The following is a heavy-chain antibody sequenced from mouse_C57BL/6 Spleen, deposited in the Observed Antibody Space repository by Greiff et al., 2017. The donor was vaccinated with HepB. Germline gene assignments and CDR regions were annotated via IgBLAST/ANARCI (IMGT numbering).Heavy chain of an antibody. D-gene: IGHD2-2*01. CDR2: INPSSGYT. V-gene: IGHV1-4*01. Sequence: QVQLKESGAELARPGASVKMSCKASGYTFTSYTMHWVKQRPGQGLEWIGYINPSSGYTKYNQKFKDKATLTADKSSSTAYMQLSSLTSEDSAVYYCARSGGYDPDYAMDYWGQGTSVTVSS. CDR3: ARSGGYDPDYAMDY. J-gene: IGHJ4*01. CDR1: GYTFTSYT.